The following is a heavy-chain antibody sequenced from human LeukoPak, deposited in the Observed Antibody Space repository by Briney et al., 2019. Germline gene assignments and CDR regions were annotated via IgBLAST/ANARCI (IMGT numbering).Heavy chain of an antibody. D-gene: IGHD1-26*01. V-gene: IGHV4-39*02. CDR3: AREPLVGATTPFDY. CDR1: GGSISSSSYY. Sequence: SETLSLTCTVSGGSISSSSYYWGWIRQPPGKGLEWIGSIYYSGSTYYNLSLKSRVTISVDTSKNQFSLKLSSVTAADTAVYYCAREPLVGATTPFDYWGQGTLVTVSS. CDR2: IYYSGST. J-gene: IGHJ4*02.